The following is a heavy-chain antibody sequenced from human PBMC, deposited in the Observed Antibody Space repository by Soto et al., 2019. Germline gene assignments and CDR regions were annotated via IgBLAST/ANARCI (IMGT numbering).Heavy chain of an antibody. CDR3: AKFENYGGTVDY. D-gene: IGHD4-17*01. J-gene: IGHJ4*02. CDR1: GFIFNNYA. CDR2: MSGSGVRT. Sequence: PGGSLRLSCAASGFIFNNYAMSWVRQAPGKGLEWVSSMSGSGVRTSYTDSVKGRFTISRDTSKNTLYLQMNSLRGEDTALYYCAKFENYGGTVDYWGQGTLVTVSS. V-gene: IGHV3-23*01.